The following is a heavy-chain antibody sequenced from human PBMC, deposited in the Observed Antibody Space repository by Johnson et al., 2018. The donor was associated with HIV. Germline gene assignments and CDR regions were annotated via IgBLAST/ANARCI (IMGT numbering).Heavy chain of an antibody. CDR2: ISGSGGST. J-gene: IGHJ3*01. V-gene: IGHV3-23*04. Sequence: MQLVESGGGVVRPGGSLRLSCAASGFTFDDYGMSWVRQAPGKGLEWVSAISGSGGSTYYADSGRGRFTISRDNSKNKLYLQMNSLRAEDTAVYYCARARGWEYAFDLWGQGTMVTVSS. CDR1: GFTFDDYG. D-gene: IGHD1-26*01. CDR3: ARARGWEYAFDL.